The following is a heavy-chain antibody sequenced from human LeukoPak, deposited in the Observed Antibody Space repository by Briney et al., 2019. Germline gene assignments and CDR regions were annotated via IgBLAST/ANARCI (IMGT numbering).Heavy chain of an antibody. CDR3: ATYGSGSYYASLDYYYGMDV. J-gene: IGHJ6*02. D-gene: IGHD3-10*01. V-gene: IGHV1-24*01. CDR1: GYTLTELS. Sequence: ASVKVSCKVSGYTLTELSMHWVRQAPGKGLEWMGGFGPEDGETIYAQKFQGRVTMTEDTSTDTAYMELSSLRSEDTAVYYCATYGSGSYYASLDYYYGMDVWGQGTTVTVSS. CDR2: FGPEDGET.